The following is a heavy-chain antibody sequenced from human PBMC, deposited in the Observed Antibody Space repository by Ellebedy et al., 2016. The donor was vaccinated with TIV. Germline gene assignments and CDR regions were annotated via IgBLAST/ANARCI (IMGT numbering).Heavy chain of an antibody. CDR1: GFTFSHCW. CDR3: GRGDWNFEL. Sequence: GESLKISCAASGFTFSHCWMNWVRQAPGKGLEWVAFINPDGTRKFYVDSVKGRFTISRDNAKNSLYLQVNTLGGEDTAVYYCGRGDWNFELWGRGTLVTVSS. CDR2: INPDGTRK. J-gene: IGHJ2*01. V-gene: IGHV3-7*01.